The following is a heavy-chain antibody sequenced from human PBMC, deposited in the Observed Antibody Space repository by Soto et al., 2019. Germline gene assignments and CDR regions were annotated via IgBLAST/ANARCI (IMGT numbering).Heavy chain of an antibody. CDR3: ARGPDRSGFYLFDF. V-gene: IGHV1-69*13. CDR1: GGSFSNHA. Sequence: SVKVSCKASGGSFSNHAISWVRQAPGQGPEWMGGIIPISGTRNYAQKFRDRVTINADESMTTAYMELSSLRSEDSAVYYCARGPDRSGFYLFDFWGQGTLVTVSS. CDR2: IIPISGTR. J-gene: IGHJ4*02. D-gene: IGHD3-22*01.